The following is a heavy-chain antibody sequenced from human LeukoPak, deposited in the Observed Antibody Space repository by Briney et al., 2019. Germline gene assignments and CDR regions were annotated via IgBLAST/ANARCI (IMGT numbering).Heavy chain of an antibody. Sequence: GGSLRLSCAASGFTFSSYEMNWIRQAPGKGLEWVSYISSSGTTIYYADSVKGRFTISRDNAKNSLYLQMNSLRAEDTAVYYCARRRDSGSLQHFDYWGQGTLVTVSS. CDR3: ARRRDSGSLQHFDY. V-gene: IGHV3-48*03. D-gene: IGHD1-26*01. J-gene: IGHJ4*02. CDR1: GFTFSSYE. CDR2: ISSSGTTI.